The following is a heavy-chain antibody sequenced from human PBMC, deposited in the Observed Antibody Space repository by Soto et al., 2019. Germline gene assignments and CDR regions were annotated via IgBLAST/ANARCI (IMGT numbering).Heavy chain of an antibody. CDR2: FIPIFGTA. CDR3: ARVQFPYYYDSSGYYPFST. CDR1: GGTFSSYA. V-gene: IGHV1-69*12. D-gene: IGHD3-22*01. Sequence: QVQLVQSGAEVKKPGSSVKVSCKASGGTFSSYAISWVRQAPGQGLEWMGGFIPIFGTATYAQKFQGRVTITADESTSTAYMELCSLRSEDTAVYYCARVQFPYYYDSSGYYPFSTWGQGTLFTVSS. J-gene: IGHJ5*02.